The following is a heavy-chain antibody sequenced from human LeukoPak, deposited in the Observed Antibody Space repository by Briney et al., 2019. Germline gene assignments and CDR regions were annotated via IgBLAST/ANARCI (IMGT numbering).Heavy chain of an antibody. D-gene: IGHD4-23*01. CDR1: GGTFSSYA. J-gene: IGHJ4*02. CDR3: ARSVGMTTVAHTDY. V-gene: IGHV1-69*13. CDR2: IIPIFGTA. Sequence: ASVKVSCKASGGTFSSYAISWVRQAPGQGLEWMGGIIPIFGTANYAQKFQGRVTITADESTSTAYMELSSLRSEDTAVYYCARSVGMTTVAHTDYWGQGTLVTVSS.